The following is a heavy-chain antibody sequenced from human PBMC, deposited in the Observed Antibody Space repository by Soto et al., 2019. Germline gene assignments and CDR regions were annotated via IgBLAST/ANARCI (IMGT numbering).Heavy chain of an antibody. Sequence: QVQLVQSGAEVKKSGASVKVSCKASGYTFTSYYMHWVRQAPGQGLEWMGIINPSGGSTSYAQKFQGRVTMTRDTSTSTVYMELSSLRSEDTAVYYCARETVETPIGTFFDYWGQGTLVTVSS. CDR2: INPSGGST. CDR1: GYTFTSYY. J-gene: IGHJ4*02. V-gene: IGHV1-46*01. CDR3: ARETVETPIGTFFDY. D-gene: IGHD1-1*01.